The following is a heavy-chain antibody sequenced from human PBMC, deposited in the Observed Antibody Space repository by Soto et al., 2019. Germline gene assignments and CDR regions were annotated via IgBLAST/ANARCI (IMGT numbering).Heavy chain of an antibody. V-gene: IGHV4-34*01. J-gene: IGHJ4*01. CDR3: VHSPNVAVDH. CDR1: GESFGGFY. D-gene: IGHD2-15*01. CDR2: ISQTETT. Sequence: SETLSLTGVVYGESFGGFYWSWVRQSPGKGLEWIGEISQTETTAYSPSLKSRVSISAGTSKKQFSLTLTSVTAADTAVYYCVHSPNVAVDHWGHGTLVTVSS.